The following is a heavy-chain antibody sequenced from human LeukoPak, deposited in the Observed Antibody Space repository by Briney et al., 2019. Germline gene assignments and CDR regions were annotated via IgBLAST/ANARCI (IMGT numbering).Heavy chain of an antibody. J-gene: IGHJ4*02. V-gene: IGHV3-23*01. CDR3: AKYRTTSAPPRNFDF. CDR1: GFTFSSFA. Sequence: GGSLRLSCAASGFTFSSFATIWVRQAPGKGLEWVSVIGSDSGDKQYADSVKGRFTISRDNSKNSLYLQMNSLRAEDTAVYYCAKYRTTSAPPRNFDFWGQGTLVTVSS. D-gene: IGHD1-14*01. CDR2: IGSDSGDK.